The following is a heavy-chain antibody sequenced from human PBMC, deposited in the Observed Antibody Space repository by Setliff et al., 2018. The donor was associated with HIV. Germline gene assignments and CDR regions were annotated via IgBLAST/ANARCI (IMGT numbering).Heavy chain of an antibody. J-gene: IGHJ6*03. CDR1: GYTYTDSR. D-gene: IGHD3-22*01. CDR2: IDSFKGNT. CDR3: ARYRESSDPGFYYMDV. Sequence: ASVKVSCKTSGYTYTDSRITWVRQAPGQGLEWMGWIDSFKGNTKYAQKFQGRVTMITDTSTNTAYMELKSLRTDDTDVYYCARYRESSDPGFYYMDVWGKGTTVTVSS. V-gene: IGHV1-18*01.